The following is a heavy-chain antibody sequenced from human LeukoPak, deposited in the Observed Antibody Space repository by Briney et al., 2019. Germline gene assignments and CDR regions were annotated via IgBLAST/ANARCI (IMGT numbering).Heavy chain of an antibody. J-gene: IGHJ4*02. CDR3: AKRGVVIRVILVGFHKAAYYFDS. V-gene: IGHV3-23*01. CDR2: ISDSGGST. CDR1: GITISNYG. Sequence: GGSLRLSCAVSGITISNYGMSWVRQAPGKGLEWVAGISDSGGSTSYADSVKGRFTISRDNPKNTLYLQMNSLRAEDTAVYFCAKRGVVIRVILVGFHKAAYYFDSWGQGALVTVSS. D-gene: IGHD3-22*01.